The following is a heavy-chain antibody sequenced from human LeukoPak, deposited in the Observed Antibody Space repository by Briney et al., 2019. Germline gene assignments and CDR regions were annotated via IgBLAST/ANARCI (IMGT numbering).Heavy chain of an antibody. CDR2: IYPGDSDI. Sequence: GSPLKTSCKGSGYSFTNYWIALVRQTPGKRLECIGIIYPGDSDIRYSQSFQGQVTISADKSISTAYLQWSSLKASDTAIYYCARLGHYYDSSGYLPYNYWGQGTLVTVSS. CDR3: ARLGHYYDSSGYLPYNY. J-gene: IGHJ4*02. D-gene: IGHD3-22*01. V-gene: IGHV5-51*01. CDR1: GYSFTNYW.